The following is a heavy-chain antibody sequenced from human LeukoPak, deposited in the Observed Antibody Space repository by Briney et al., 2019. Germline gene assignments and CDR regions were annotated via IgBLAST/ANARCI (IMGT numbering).Heavy chain of an antibody. Sequence: GESLRLSCAASGFTFSTYAMNWVRQAPGKGLEWVSAIGKSGETTYYADSVKGRFTISRDNSKNTLYLQLNSLRADDTAVFYCAQSTAGRYEHWGQGTLVTVSS. V-gene: IGHV3-23*01. CDR3: AQSTAGRYEH. CDR1: GFTFSTYA. J-gene: IGHJ1*01. D-gene: IGHD3-9*01. CDR2: IGKSGETT.